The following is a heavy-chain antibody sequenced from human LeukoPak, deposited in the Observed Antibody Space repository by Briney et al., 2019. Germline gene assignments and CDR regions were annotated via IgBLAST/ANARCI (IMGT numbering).Heavy chain of an antibody. D-gene: IGHD3-10*01. CDR3: ARDQRNYGSGSYYFDC. J-gene: IGHJ4*02. CDR2: ISSSSSYT. CDR1: GFTFSDYY. V-gene: IGHV3-11*06. Sequence: GGPLRLSCAASGFTFSDYYISWIRQAPGKGLEWDSYISSSSSYTNYADSVKGRFTISRDNAKNSLYLQMNSLRAEDTAVYYCARDQRNYGSGSYYFDCWGQGTLVTVSS.